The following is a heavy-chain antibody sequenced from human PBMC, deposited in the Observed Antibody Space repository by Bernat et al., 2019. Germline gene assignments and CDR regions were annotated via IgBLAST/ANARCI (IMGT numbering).Heavy chain of an antibody. V-gene: IGHV3-23*01. Sequence: EVQLLESGGGLVQPGGSLRLSCAASGFIFSSYAMSWVRQDPGKGLEWVSATSVSGGSTYYADSVKGRFTITRETSKNTLYLQMNSLRAEDTAVYYCANLLLGLYSSSWYGRWQGLPDYWGQGTLVTVSS. CDR3: ANLLLGLYSSSWYGRWQGLPDY. CDR1: GFIFSSYA. CDR2: TSVSGGST. J-gene: IGHJ4*02. D-gene: IGHD6-13*01.